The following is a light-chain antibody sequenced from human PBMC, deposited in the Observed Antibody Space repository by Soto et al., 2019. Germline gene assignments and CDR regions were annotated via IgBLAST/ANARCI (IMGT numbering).Light chain of an antibody. CDR2: AAS. V-gene: IGKV3-20*01. CDR1: QSISSSY. J-gene: IGKJ1*01. CDR3: PQYGRT. Sequence: EIVLTQSPGTMSLSPGERATLSCRASQSISSSYLAWYQQKPGQAPRLLIYAASSRATGIPDRFSGSGSGTDFTLTISRMEPEDFAVYYWPQYGRTFGQGNKGEIK.